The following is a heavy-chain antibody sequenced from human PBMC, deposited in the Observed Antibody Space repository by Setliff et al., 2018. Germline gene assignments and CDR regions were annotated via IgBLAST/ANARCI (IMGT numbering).Heavy chain of an antibody. D-gene: IGHD5-18*01. CDR2: FSSSGSI. Sequence: GGSLRLSCAASGFTFSSHTMNWVRQGPGKGLEWVAYFSSSGSISYANSVKGRFTISRDNAKNSLYLQMNSLRVADTAVYYCARDGGMGMVKGYYYGLDAWGPGTSVTVSS. J-gene: IGHJ6*02. CDR3: ARDGGMGMVKGYYYGLDA. CDR1: GFTFSSHT. V-gene: IGHV3-48*03.